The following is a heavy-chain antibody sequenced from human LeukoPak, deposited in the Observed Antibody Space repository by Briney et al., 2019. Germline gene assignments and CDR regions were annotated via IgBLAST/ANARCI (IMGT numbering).Heavy chain of an antibody. Sequence: KGLEWIGEINHSGSTNYNPSLKSRVTISVDTSKNQFSLKLSSVTAADTAVYYCARDGVYGSGSQTFFDYWGQGTLVTVSS. V-gene: IGHV4-34*01. D-gene: IGHD3-10*01. CDR2: INHSGST. CDR3: ARDGVYGSGSQTFFDY. J-gene: IGHJ4*02.